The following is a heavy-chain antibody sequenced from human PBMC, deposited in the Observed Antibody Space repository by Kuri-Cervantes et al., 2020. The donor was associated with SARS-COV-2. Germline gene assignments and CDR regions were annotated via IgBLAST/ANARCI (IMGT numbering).Heavy chain of an antibody. CDR2: ITGNGGNS. Sequence: GESLKISCSASGFTFSSYAMHWVRQAPGKGPEHVSGITGNGGNSYYTDSLKGRFTISRDNSRSTQYLQMRSLRDDDTAVYYCVKGDSGSYLGLFHYWGQGTLVTVSS. J-gene: IGHJ4*02. CDR3: VKGDSGSYLGLFHY. D-gene: IGHD1-26*01. CDR1: GFTFSSYA. V-gene: IGHV3-64*03.